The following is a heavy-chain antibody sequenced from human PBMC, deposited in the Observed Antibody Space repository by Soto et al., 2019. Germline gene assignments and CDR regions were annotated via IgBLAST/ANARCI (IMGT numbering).Heavy chain of an antibody. Sequence: SETLSLTCTVSGGSISSYYWSWIRQPPGKGLEWIGYIYYSGSTNYNPSLKSRVTISVDTSKNQFSLKLSSVTAADTAVYYCARDVGGVPVAGTAFDVWGQGTMVTVSS. CDR3: ARDVGGVPVAGTAFDV. D-gene: IGHD6-19*01. J-gene: IGHJ3*01. CDR1: GGSISSYY. V-gene: IGHV4-59*01. CDR2: IYYSGST.